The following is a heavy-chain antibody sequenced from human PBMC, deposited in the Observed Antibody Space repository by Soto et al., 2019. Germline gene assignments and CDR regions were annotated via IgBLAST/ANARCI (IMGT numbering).Heavy chain of an antibody. CDR3: ARADKPIDY. Sequence: SETLSLTCAVYGGSFSGYYWSWIRQPPGKGLEWIGEINHSGSTNYNPSLKSRVTISVDTSKNQFSLKLSSVTAADTAVYYCARADKPIDYWGQGTLVTVSS. CDR1: GGSFSGYY. CDR2: INHSGST. V-gene: IGHV4-34*01. J-gene: IGHJ4*02. D-gene: IGHD3-9*01.